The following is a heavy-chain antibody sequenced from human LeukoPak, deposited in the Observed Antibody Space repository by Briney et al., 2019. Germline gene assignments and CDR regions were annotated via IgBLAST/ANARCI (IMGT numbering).Heavy chain of an antibody. CDR2: ISGRGGST. D-gene: IGHD3-9*01. CDR3: AKDHKFAYYDILTGYYYFDY. V-gene: IGHV3-23*01. CDR1: GFTFSSYA. J-gene: IGHJ4*02. Sequence: GGSLRLSCAASGFTFSSYAMSWVRQAPGKGLEWVSAISGRGGSTYYADSVKGRFTISRDNSKNTLYLQMNSLRAEDTAVYYCAKDHKFAYYDILTGYYYFDYWGQGTLVTVSS.